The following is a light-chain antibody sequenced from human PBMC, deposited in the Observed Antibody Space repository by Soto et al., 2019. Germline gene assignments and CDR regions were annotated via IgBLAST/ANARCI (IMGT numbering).Light chain of an antibody. CDR3: QQSYSRPLT. CDR2: GAS. CDR1: QYISSY. V-gene: IGKV1-39*01. Sequence: DIQMTQSPSSLSASVGDRVTITCRASQYISSYVNWYQQKPGKAPKFLIYGASDLQRGVPSRFSGSGSGTDFTPTINSLQPEDFATYYCQQSYSRPLTFGPGTKVDIK. J-gene: IGKJ3*01.